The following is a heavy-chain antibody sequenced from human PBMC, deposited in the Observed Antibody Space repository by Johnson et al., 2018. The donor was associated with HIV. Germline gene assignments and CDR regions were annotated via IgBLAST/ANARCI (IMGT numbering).Heavy chain of an antibody. CDR2: IRSKAYGGTT. CDR3: AKVDIAMVNAFDI. CDR1: GFTFGDYA. J-gene: IGHJ3*02. Sequence: VQLVESGGGLVQPGRSLRLSCTASGFTFGDYAMSWVRQAPGKGLEWVGFIRSKAYGGTTEYAASVKGRFTISRDDSKSIAYLQMNSLKTEDTAVYCCAKVDIAMVNAFDIWGQGTMVTVSS. V-gene: IGHV3-49*04. D-gene: IGHD5-18*01.